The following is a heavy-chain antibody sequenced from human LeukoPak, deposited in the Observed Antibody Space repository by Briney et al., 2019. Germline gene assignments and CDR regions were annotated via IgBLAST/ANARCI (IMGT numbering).Heavy chain of an antibody. J-gene: IGHJ4*02. CDR1: GYSLSSTNY. Sequence: SETLSLTSAVSGYSLSSTNYWAWIGRPPGKGWGWLGRIYHSWSSYYNLSLKTRVTMTVNTSQNRFSLKLNSVTAADTAVYYCARGRGGSGNNILFDCWGQGTLVTVSS. CDR3: ARGRGGSGNNILFDC. CDR2: IYHSWSS. V-gene: IGHV4-38-2*01. D-gene: IGHD3-10*01.